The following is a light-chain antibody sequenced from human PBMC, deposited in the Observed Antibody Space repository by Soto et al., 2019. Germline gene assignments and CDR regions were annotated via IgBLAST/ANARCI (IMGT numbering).Light chain of an antibody. Sequence: EIVMPQSPATLSVSPGERATLSCRASQSIGTNLAWYQHKPGQAPRLRIYGISTRAAGIPARFSGSGSGPDFTLTISTLQSEDSAVYHCQQYNNWPAWTFGHGTRVEIK. CDR3: QQYNNWPAWT. J-gene: IGKJ1*01. V-gene: IGKV3-15*01. CDR2: GIS. CDR1: QSIGTN.